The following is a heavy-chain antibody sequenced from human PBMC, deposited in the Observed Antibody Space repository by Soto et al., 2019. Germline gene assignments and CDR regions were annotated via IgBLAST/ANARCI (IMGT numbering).Heavy chain of an antibody. CDR2: ISYDGSNE. V-gene: IGHV3-30-3*01. CDR1: GFTFSSYA. D-gene: IGHD3-3*01. CDR3: TRETMTIRLYFDY. J-gene: IGHJ4*02. Sequence: VGSLRLSCAASGFTFSSYAMHWVRQAPGKGLEWVAVISYDGSNEYYADSVKGRFTISRDNSKNTLYLQVNSLRPEDTAMYYCTRETMTIRLYFDYWGQGALVTVSS.